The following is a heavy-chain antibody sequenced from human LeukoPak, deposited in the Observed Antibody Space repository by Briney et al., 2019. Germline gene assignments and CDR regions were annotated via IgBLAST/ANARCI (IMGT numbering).Heavy chain of an antibody. Sequence: ASVKVSCKASGFTFTNYNMHWVRQAPGQGLEWMGIINPSGGSTNYAQNFQARVTMTRDTSTSTVYMELSSLRSEDTAVYYCATVRRGYSYGSWGQGTLVTVSS. V-gene: IGHV1-46*01. CDR1: GFTFTNYN. CDR3: ATVRRGYSYGS. J-gene: IGHJ5*02. D-gene: IGHD5-18*01. CDR2: INPSGGST.